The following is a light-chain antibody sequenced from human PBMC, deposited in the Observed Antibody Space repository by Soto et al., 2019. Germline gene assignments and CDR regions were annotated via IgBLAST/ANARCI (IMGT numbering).Light chain of an antibody. CDR2: GAS. CDR1: QSVSSN. J-gene: IGKJ4*01. CDR3: QQYNCWPLT. V-gene: IGKV3-15*01. Sequence: ERVMTQSPATLSVSPGERATLSCRASQSVSSNLAWYQQKPGQAPRLLIYGASTRANGIPARFSGSGSGTEFTLTISSLQSEDFAVYYCQQYNCWPLTFGGGTKVEIK.